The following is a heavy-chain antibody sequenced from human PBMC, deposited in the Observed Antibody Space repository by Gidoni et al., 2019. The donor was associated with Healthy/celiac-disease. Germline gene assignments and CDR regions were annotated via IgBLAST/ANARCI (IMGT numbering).Heavy chain of an antibody. CDR2: TYYRSKWYN. J-gene: IGHJ6*02. D-gene: IGHD2-2*02. CDR1: GDSVFGNIAA. V-gene: IGHV6-1*01. Sequence: QVQLKQSGPGLGKPPQTLSPTCSISGDSVFGNIAAWTWIRHSPSRGLEWLGRTYYRSKWYNDYAVSVKSRITINPDTSKNQFSLQLNSVTPEDTAVYYCARDRTLVVPAAIGPNYYYYGMDVWGQGTTVTVSS. CDR3: ARDRTLVVPAAIGPNYYYYGMDV.